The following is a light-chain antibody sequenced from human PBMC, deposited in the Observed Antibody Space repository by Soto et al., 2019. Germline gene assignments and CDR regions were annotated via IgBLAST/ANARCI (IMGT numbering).Light chain of an antibody. CDR1: QSISVW. J-gene: IGKJ1*01. CDR3: HQRQSWPRT. Sequence: DIQMTQSPSTLSASVGDRVTITCRASQSISVWLAWYQQKAGKAPNLLIYKASRLESGVPSRFSGSGSETEFTLTISGLQPGDSAVYYCHQRQSWPRTFGQGTKVDIK. CDR2: KAS. V-gene: IGKV1-5*03.